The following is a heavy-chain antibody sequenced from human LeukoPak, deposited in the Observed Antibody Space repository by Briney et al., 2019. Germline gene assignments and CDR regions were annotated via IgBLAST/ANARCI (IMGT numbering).Heavy chain of an antibody. V-gene: IGHV3-23*01. Sequence: GGSLRLSCAASGFTFSSYGMSWVRQAPGKGLEWVSGIRGSGDITFYADSVKGRFTISRDNSKNTLYLQMNSLRAEDTAVYYCAKLTYGSGTYGAFDHWGQGTLVTVS. D-gene: IGHD3-10*01. CDR1: GFTFSSYG. CDR3: AKLTYGSGTYGAFDH. J-gene: IGHJ4*02. CDR2: IRGSGDIT.